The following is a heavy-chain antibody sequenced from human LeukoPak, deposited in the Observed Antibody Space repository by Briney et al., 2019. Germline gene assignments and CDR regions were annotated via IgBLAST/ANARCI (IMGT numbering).Heavy chain of an antibody. D-gene: IGHD3-10*01. CDR1: GFTFSSYS. J-gene: IGHJ5*02. V-gene: IGHV3-21*01. CDR2: ISSSSSYI. Sequence: GGSLRLSCAASGFTFSSYSMNWVRQAPGKGLEWVSSISSSSSYIYYADSVKGRFTISRDNAKNSLCLQMNSLRAEDTAVYYCAREALLWFGEIRERGENWFDPWGQGTLVTVSS. CDR3: AREALLWFGEIRERGENWFDP.